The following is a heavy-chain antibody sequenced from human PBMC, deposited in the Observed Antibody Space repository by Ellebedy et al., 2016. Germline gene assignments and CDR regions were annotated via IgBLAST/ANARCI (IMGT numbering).Heavy chain of an antibody. CDR2: ISYDGSNK. CDR1: GFTFSSYG. J-gene: IGHJ6*03. Sequence: GESLKISXAASGFTFSSYGMHWVRQAPGKGLEWVAVISYDGSNKYYADSVKGRFTISRDNSKNTLYLQMNSLRAEDTAVYYCAKDHLASGYCSSTSCYNAYVYMDVWGKGTTVTVSS. V-gene: IGHV3-30*18. CDR3: AKDHLASGYCSSTSCYNAYVYMDV. D-gene: IGHD2-2*02.